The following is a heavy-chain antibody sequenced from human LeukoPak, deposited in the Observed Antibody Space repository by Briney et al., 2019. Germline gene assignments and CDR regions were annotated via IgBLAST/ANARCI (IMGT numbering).Heavy chain of an antibody. V-gene: IGHV3-23*01. Sequence: WGSLSLSCAASGFTFSSYAMTWVRQAPGKGLEWVSTVRGSSGTTYYADSVKGRFTIARDNSKNTLYLQMNNLRAEDTAIYYCATELRPTGSSYDHWGRGTLVTVSS. D-gene: IGHD5-18*01. J-gene: IGHJ2*01. CDR3: ATELRPTGSSYDH. CDR2: VRGSSGTT. CDR1: GFTFSSYA.